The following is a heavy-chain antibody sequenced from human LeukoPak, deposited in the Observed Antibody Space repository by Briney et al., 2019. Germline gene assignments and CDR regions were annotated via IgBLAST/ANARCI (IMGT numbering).Heavy chain of an antibody. CDR2: IYHSGST. Sequence: KPSETLSLTCTVSGGSISSGGYYWSWIRQPPGKGLEWIGYIYHSGSTYYNPSLKSRVTISVDRSKNQFSLKLSSVTAADTAVYYCARSIAARPFENWFDPWGQGTLVTVSS. CDR3: ARSIAARPFENWFDP. J-gene: IGHJ5*02. D-gene: IGHD6-6*01. CDR1: GGSISSGGYY. V-gene: IGHV4-30-2*01.